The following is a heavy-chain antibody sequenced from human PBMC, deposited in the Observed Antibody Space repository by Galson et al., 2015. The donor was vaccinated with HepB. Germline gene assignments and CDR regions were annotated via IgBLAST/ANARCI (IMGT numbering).Heavy chain of an antibody. CDR1: GFTFSSYG. CDR2: ISYDGSKK. J-gene: IGHJ6*02. V-gene: IGHV3-30*18. Sequence: SLRLSCAASGFTFSSYGMHWVRQAPGKGLEWVAVISYDGSKKYYADSVKGRFTISRDNSKNTLYLQMNSLRAEDTAVYYCAKVQAPYGSALYYGMDVWGQGTMVTVSS. D-gene: IGHD3-10*01. CDR3: AKVQAPYGSALYYGMDV.